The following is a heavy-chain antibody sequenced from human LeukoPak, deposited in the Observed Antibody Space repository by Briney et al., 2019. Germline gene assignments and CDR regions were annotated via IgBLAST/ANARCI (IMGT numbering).Heavy chain of an antibody. CDR3: ARRDGYGAYDI. D-gene: IGHD5-24*01. V-gene: IGHV5-51*01. J-gene: IGHJ3*02. CDR2: IYPGDSDT. CDR1: GYSFTTYW. Sequence: HGESLKISCQGSGYSFTTYWIGWMRQMPGKGLEWMGIIYPGDSDTRYSPSFQGQVTISADKSISTAYLQWNSLKASDTAMYYCARRDGYGAYDIWGQGTMVTVSS.